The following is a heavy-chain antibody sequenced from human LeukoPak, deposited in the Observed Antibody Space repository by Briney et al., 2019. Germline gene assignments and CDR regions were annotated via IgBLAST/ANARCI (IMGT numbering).Heavy chain of an antibody. CDR2: ISYDGSNK. D-gene: IGHD2-2*01. V-gene: IGHV3-30*03. CDR3: ARGICSSTSCYQGRFDY. J-gene: IGHJ4*02. Sequence: GRSLRLSCAASGFTFSSYGMHWVRQAPGKGLEWVAVISYDGSNKYYADSVKGRFTISRDNSENTLYLQMNSLRVEDTAFYYCARGICSSTSCYQGRFDYWGQGTLVTVSS. CDR1: GFTFSSYG.